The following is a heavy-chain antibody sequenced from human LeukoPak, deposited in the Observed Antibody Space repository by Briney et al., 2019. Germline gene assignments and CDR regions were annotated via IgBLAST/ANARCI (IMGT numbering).Heavy chain of an antibody. CDR1: GGSISSSSYY. CDR2: IYYSGST. CDR3: ARVSYYYDSSGFDP. D-gene: IGHD3-22*01. Sequence: SETLSLTCTVSGGSISSSSYYWGWIRQPPGKGLEWLGSIYYSGSTYYNPSLKSRVTISVDTSKNQFSLKLSSVTAADTAVYYCARVSYYYDSSGFDPWGQGTLVTVSS. V-gene: IGHV4-39*07. J-gene: IGHJ5*02.